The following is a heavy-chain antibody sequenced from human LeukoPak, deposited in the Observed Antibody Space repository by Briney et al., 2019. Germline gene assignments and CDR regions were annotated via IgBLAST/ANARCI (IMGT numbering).Heavy chain of an antibody. D-gene: IGHD3-10*01. Sequence: ASVKGSWKASGYTFTGYYMHWVRQAPGQRLEGMGWINPNSGGTNYAQKFQGRVTMTRDTSISTAYMELSRLRSDDTAVYYCARARAPYYYYGSGRGPFDYWGQGTLVTVSS. CDR3: ARARAPYYYYGSGRGPFDY. CDR1: GYTFTGYY. J-gene: IGHJ4*02. CDR2: INPNSGGT. V-gene: IGHV1-2*02.